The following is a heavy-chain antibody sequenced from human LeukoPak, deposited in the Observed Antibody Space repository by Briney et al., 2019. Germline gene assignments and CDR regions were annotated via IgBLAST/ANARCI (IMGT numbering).Heavy chain of an antibody. CDR1: GFTFSSYS. V-gene: IGHV3-21*04. CDR3: ARGGTTGTTSPLRAFDI. CDR2: ISSSSSYI. Sequence: GGSLRLSCAPSGFTFSSYSMNWVRQAPGKGLEWVSSISSSSSYIYYADSVKGRFTISRDNSKNTLYLQMNSLRADDTAVYYCARGGTTGTTSPLRAFDIWGQGTMVTVSS. J-gene: IGHJ3*02. D-gene: IGHD1-1*01.